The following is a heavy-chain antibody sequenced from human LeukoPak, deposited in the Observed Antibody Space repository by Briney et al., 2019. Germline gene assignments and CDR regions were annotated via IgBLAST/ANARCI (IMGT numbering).Heavy chain of an antibody. D-gene: IGHD1-26*01. V-gene: IGHV1-2*04. Sequence: ASVKVSCKASGYNFTSYGISWVRQAPGQGLEWMGWINPNSGGTNYAQKFQGWVTMTRDTSISTAYMELSRLRSDDTAVYYCARAPSLWVGPLEENWFDPWGQGTLVTVSS. CDR1: GYNFTSYG. CDR3: ARAPSLWVGPLEENWFDP. CDR2: INPNSGGT. J-gene: IGHJ5*02.